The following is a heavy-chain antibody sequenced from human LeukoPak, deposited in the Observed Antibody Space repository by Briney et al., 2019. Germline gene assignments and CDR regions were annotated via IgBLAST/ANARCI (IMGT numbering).Heavy chain of an antibody. Sequence: GGSPRLSCAASGFTFSSYWMHWVRHAAGKGLVWVSRIKSDGSTNYADTVRGRFTISRDNAKNTVSLQMNSLRAEDTGVYYCARAPSEIGGYYPEYFRHWGQGTLVTVSS. CDR2: IKSDGST. CDR1: GFTFSSYW. D-gene: IGHD3-22*01. V-gene: IGHV3-74*01. J-gene: IGHJ1*01. CDR3: ARAPSEIGGYYPEYFRH.